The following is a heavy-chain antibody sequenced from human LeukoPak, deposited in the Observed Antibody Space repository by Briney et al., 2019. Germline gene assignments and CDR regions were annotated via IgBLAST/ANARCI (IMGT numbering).Heavy chain of an antibody. CDR2: IYYSGST. V-gene: IGHV4-39*01. Sequence: KASETLSLTCTVSGGSISSSSYYWGWIRQPPGKGLEWIGSIYYSGSTYYNPSLNSRVTISADTSKNQFSLKLSSVTAADTAVYYCARHSETFSVPDVWGQGTTVTVSS. D-gene: IGHD3-16*01. CDR1: GGSISSSSYY. J-gene: IGHJ6*02. CDR3: ARHSETFSVPDV.